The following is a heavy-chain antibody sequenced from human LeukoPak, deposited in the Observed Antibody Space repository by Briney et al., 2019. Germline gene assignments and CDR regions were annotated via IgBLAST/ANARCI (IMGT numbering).Heavy chain of an antibody. Sequence: GGSLRLSCAASGFTFSSYSMNWVRQAPGKGLEWVSSISSSSSCIYYADSVKGRFTISRDNAKNSLYLQMNSLRAEDTAVYYCAKVRADNDYGDSHPPIWGQGTLVTVSS. CDR3: AKVRADNDYGDSHPPI. V-gene: IGHV3-21*04. CDR2: ISSSSSCI. CDR1: GFTFSSYS. D-gene: IGHD4-17*01. J-gene: IGHJ4*01.